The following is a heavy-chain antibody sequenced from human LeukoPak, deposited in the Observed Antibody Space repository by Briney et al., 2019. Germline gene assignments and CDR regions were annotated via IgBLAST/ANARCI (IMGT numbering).Heavy chain of an antibody. J-gene: IGHJ3*02. Sequence: SETLSLTCTVSGGSISSGGYYWSWIRQPPGKGLEWIGYIYHSGSTYYNPSLKSRVTIPVDRSKNQFSLKLSSVTAADTAVYYCARALVPAAMAFDIWGQGTMVTVSS. CDR3: ARALVPAAMAFDI. CDR2: IYHSGST. CDR1: GGSISSGGYY. V-gene: IGHV4-30-2*01. D-gene: IGHD2-2*01.